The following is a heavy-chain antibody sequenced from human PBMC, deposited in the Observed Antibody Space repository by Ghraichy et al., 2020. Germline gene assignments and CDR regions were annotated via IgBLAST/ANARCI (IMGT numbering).Heavy chain of an antibody. CDR3: ARDLGLWAYGLDV. CDR1: GFTFSNYN. J-gene: IGHJ6*01. CDR2: ISSSTSY. V-gene: IGHV3-21*01. D-gene: IGHD4/OR15-4a*01. Sequence: GESLNISCAASGFTFSNYNLNWVRQAPGKGLEWVSSISSSTSYNYADSVKGRFTISRDNAKNSLYLQMNNLRAEDTAVYFCARDLGLWAYGLDVWGQGATVTVSS.